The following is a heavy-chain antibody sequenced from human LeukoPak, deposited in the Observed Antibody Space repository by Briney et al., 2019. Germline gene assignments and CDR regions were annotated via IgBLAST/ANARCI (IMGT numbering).Heavy chain of an antibody. V-gene: IGHV3-7*01. J-gene: IGHJ4*02. CDR2: LKPDESEK. D-gene: IGHD5-18*01. Sequence: GGSLRLSCAVSGFTSSDYWMTWVRQAPGKGLEWVASLKPDESEKYYVDSVKGRFTISRHNAQKSLFLQMTSLRAEDTGVYYCARDSRGYSYGPNTDYWGQGTLVTVSS. CDR1: GFTSSDYW. CDR3: ARDSRGYSYGPNTDY.